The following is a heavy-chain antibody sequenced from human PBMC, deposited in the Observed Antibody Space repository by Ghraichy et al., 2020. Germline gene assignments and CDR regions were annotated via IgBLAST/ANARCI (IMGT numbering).Heavy chain of an antibody. V-gene: IGHV1-69*13. CDR2: IIPIFGTA. Sequence: SVKVSCKASGGTFSSYAISWVRQAPGQGLEWMGGIIPIFGTANYAQKFQGRVTITADESTSTAYMELSSLRSEDTAVYYCAATPGGTEYYYYGMDVWGQGTTVTVSS. CDR1: GGTFSSYA. D-gene: IGHD4-23*01. J-gene: IGHJ6*02. CDR3: AATPGGTEYYYYGMDV.